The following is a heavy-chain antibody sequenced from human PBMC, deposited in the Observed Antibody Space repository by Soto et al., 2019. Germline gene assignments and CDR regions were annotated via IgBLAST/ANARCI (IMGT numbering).Heavy chain of an antibody. CDR3: AKVPLRPYDFDY. J-gene: IGHJ4*02. V-gene: IGHV3-23*01. D-gene: IGHD4-17*01. CDR1: GFTFSNYD. Sequence: EAQLLDSGGGLVQPGGSLRLSCAASGFTFSNYDMTWVRQAPGKGLEWVSRIGGSGDRTYYADSVKGRFTFSRDNSRNTLYLQMNSLRAEDTAMYYCAKVPLRPYDFDYWGQGALVTVSS. CDR2: IGGSGDRT.